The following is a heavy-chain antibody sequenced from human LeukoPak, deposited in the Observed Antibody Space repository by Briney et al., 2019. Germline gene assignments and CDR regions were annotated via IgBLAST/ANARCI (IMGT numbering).Heavy chain of an antibody. D-gene: IGHD5-24*01. CDR2: INPNSGGT. CDR1: GYTFTGYY. J-gene: IGHJ4*02. Sequence: GASVKVSCKASGYTFTGYYMHWVRQAPGQGLGWMGWINPNSGGTNYAQKFQGRVTMTRDTSISTAYMELSRLRADDTAVYYCARVLYRWLQFPFDYWGQGTLVTVSS. V-gene: IGHV1-2*02. CDR3: ARVLYRWLQFPFDY.